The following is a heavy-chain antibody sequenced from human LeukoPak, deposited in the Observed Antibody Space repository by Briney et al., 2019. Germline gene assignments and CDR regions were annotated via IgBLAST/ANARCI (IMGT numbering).Heavy chain of an antibody. J-gene: IGHJ4*02. D-gene: IGHD3-9*01. Sequence: GGSLRLSCAASGFTFSNHGMNWVRQAPGKGLEWVSSISSSSNYIYYADSVRGRFTISRDNAKNSLYLQMNSLRVEDTAVYYCARENYDILTGYQKGLDYWGQGTLVTVSS. CDR3: ARENYDILTGYQKGLDY. V-gene: IGHV3-21*06. CDR1: GFTFSNHG. CDR2: ISSSSNYI.